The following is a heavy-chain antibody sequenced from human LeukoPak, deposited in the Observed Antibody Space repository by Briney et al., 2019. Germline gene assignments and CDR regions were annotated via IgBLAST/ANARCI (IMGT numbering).Heavy chain of an antibody. CDR2: INQDESKK. V-gene: IGHV3-7*01. Sequence: GGSLRLSCATSGFTFSSYWMSWVRQAPGKGLEWVANINQDESKKQYVDSVKGRFTISRDNAKNSLYLQMNSLRAEDTAVYYCARETWAAMSALSFDYWGQGTLVTVSS. CDR3: ARETWAAMSALSFDY. J-gene: IGHJ4*02. CDR1: GFTFSSYW. D-gene: IGHD2-15*01.